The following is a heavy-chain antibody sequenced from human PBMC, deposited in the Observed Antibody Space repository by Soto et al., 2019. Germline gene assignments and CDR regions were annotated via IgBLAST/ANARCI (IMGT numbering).Heavy chain of an antibody. D-gene: IGHD3-3*01. J-gene: IGHJ4*02. CDR3: TTISTGGLRFLH. CDR2: IKSRADGGT. CDR1: GFTFTDAY. V-gene: IGHV3-15*01. Sequence: GGSLRLSCAGFGFTFTDAYFSWVRQAPGKGLEWVGRIKSRADGGTDYSAPVKGRFTISRDDSQTSLYLQMNRLRTEDTGIYYCTTISTGGLRFLHWGQGALGTVSS.